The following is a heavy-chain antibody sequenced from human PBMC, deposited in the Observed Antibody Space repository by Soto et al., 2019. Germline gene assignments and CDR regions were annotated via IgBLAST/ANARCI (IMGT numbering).Heavy chain of an antibody. Sequence: SGPTLVNPTETLTLTCTVSGFSLSNARMGVSWIRQPPGKALEWLAHIFSNDEKSYSTSLKSRLTISKDTSKSQVVLTMTNMDPVDTATYYCARTPDSRTAPSDYWGQGTLVTVSS. J-gene: IGHJ4*02. CDR2: IFSNDEK. CDR3: ARTPDSRTAPSDY. V-gene: IGHV2-26*01. CDR1: GFSLSNARMG. D-gene: IGHD3-22*01.